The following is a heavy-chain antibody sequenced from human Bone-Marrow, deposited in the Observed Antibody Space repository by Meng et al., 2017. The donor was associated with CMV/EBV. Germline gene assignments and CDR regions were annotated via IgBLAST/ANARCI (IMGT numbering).Heavy chain of an antibody. CDR2: IYPGDSDT. V-gene: IGHV5-51*01. CDR3: ARHAWDSSSWYGWFDP. Sequence: GESLKISCKGSGNSFNTYWIGWVRQMPGKGLEWMGIIYPGDSDTRYSPSFQGQVTISADKSISTAYLQWSSLKASDTAMYYCARHAWDSSSWYGWFDPWGQGTLVTVSS. J-gene: IGHJ5*02. CDR1: GNSFNTYW. D-gene: IGHD6-13*01.